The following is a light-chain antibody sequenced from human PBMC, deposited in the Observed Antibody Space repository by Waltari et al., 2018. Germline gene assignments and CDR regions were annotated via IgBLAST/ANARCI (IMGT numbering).Light chain of an antibody. J-gene: IGLJ3*02. Sequence: QSVLTQPPSVSGAPGQSVTISCTASSSNIGAGYDVHWYQPLPGTAPKLLIYGNSKRPSGVPDRFSGSKSGTSASLAITGLQAEDEADYYCQSYDSSLSGWVFGGGTKLTVL. V-gene: IGLV1-40*01. CDR3: QSYDSSLSGWV. CDR1: SSNIGAGYD. CDR2: GNS.